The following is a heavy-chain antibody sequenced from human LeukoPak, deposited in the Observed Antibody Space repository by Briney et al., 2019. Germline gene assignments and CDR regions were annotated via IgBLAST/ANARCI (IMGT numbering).Heavy chain of an antibody. Sequence: GASVTVSCKASGYTFTGYYMHWVRQAPGQGLEWMGWINPNSGGTNYAQKFQGRVTMTRDMSISTAYMELSRLRSDDTAVYYCAREFGDTAMVTPFDYWGQGTLVTVSS. D-gene: IGHD5-18*01. CDR3: AREFGDTAMVTPFDY. CDR2: INPNSGGT. J-gene: IGHJ4*02. V-gene: IGHV1-2*02. CDR1: GYTFTGYY.